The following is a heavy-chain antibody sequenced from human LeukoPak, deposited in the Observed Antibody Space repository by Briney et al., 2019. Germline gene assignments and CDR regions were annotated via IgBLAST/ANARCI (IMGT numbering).Heavy chain of an antibody. CDR3: ARDLVGAYPPGAFDI. Sequence: SETLSLTCTVPGGSISSSSYYWGWIRQPPGKGLEWIGSIYYSGSTYYNPSLKSRVTISVDTSKNQFSLKLSSVTAADTAVYYCARDLVGAYPPGAFDIWGQGTMVTVSS. CDR2: IYYSGST. D-gene: IGHD1-26*01. CDR1: GGSISSSSYY. J-gene: IGHJ3*02. V-gene: IGHV4-39*07.